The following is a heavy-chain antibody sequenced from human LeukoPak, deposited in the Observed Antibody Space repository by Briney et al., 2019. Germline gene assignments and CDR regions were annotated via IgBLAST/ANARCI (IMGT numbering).Heavy chain of an antibody. D-gene: IGHD5-12*01. CDR3: AKDDAPARWLRSPQLLDH. CDR1: GFTFSSYG. CDR2: ISGNGDDT. Sequence: GGSLRLSCAVSGFTFSSYGMTWVRQAPGKGLEWVSTISGNGDDTYYADSAEGRFTISRDNSENTLYLQMNSLRAEDTAIYFCAKDDAPARWLRSPQLLDHWGQGTLVTVSS. J-gene: IGHJ4*02. V-gene: IGHV3-23*01.